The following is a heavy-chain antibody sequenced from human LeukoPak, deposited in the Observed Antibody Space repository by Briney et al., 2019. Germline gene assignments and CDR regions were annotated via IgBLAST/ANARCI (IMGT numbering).Heavy chain of an antibody. CDR3: AVSYYDFWSGYYPGWFDP. D-gene: IGHD3-3*01. CDR1: GGSISSSSYC. CDR2: IYYGGRT. V-gene: IGHV4-39*01. J-gene: IGHJ5*02. Sequence: SETLSLTCSVSGGSISSSSYCWGWVRQPPGKWLGWSGSIYYGGRTYYNPSLKSRVTISVDTSQTQFSLKLSSVTAADTAVYYCAVSYYDFWSGYYPGWFDPWGQGTLVTVSS.